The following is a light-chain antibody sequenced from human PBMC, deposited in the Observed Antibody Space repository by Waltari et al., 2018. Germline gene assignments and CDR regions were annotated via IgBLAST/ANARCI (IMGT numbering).Light chain of an antibody. J-gene: IGLJ1*01. CDR2: DVS. Sequence: QSALTQPASVSGSPGQSITISCIGTSSDVGTYKYVSWYQRHPGKAPKLLIYDVSHRSSGVSNRFSGSNSGNTASLRISGLQAEDGADYYCSSYTSSTTLLVFGTGTKVTVL. CDR3: SSYTSSTTLLV. V-gene: IGLV2-14*03. CDR1: SSDVGTYKY.